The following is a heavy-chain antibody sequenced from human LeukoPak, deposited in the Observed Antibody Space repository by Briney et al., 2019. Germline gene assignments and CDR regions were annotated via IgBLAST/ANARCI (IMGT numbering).Heavy chain of an antibody. D-gene: IGHD1-26*01. J-gene: IGHJ4*02. V-gene: IGHV1-2*02. CDR2: INPNSGGT. CDR3: ACVVGATSEKSN. CDR1: GNTLTGNY. Sequence: ASVKVSCKGSGNTLTGNYLHWVRQAPGQGLEWMGWINPNSGGTNYAQKFRGRATMTRDTSIRTAYMELSGLRSDDTAVYYCACVVGATSEKSNWGQGTLVTVSS.